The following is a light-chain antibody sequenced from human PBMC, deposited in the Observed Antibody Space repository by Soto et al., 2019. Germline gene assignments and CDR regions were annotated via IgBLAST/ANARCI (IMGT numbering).Light chain of an antibody. V-gene: IGKV1-5*03. CDR3: QQYETYSGT. J-gene: IGKJ3*01. Sequence: DIQMTQSPSSLSASVGDRVTITCRASQIINTWLAWYQQKPGKAPKLLIYRASNLLSGVPSRFSGSGCGTEFTLTISSLQPDDFSIYYCQQYETYSGTFGPGTKVDL. CDR2: RAS. CDR1: QIINTW.